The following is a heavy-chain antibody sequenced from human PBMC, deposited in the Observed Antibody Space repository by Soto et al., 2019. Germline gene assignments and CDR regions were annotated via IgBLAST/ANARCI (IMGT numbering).Heavy chain of an antibody. V-gene: IGHV4-59*08. CDR1: GDSISSYY. CDR3: ARTGVDWGSLEY. D-gene: IGHD3-9*01. Sequence: QVQLEESGPGLVKPSETLSLTCTVSGDSISSYYWTWIRQPPGKGLEWIAFIYYGGSSNYNPSLKSRSAISVDPSKNQFSLNLNSVTAADAAVYYCARTGVDWGSLEYWGQGTRVTVSS. CDR2: IYYGGSS. J-gene: IGHJ4*02.